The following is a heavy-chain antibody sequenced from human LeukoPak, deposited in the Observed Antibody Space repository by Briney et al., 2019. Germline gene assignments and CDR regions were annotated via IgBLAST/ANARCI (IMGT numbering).Heavy chain of an antibody. CDR2: IRYDGSNK. V-gene: IGHV3-30*02. Sequence: PGGSLRLSCAASGFTFSSYGMHWVRQAPGKGLEWVAFIRYDGSNKYYADSVKGRFTISRDNSKNTLYLQMNSLRAEDTAVYYCAKDQVTIFGVAKGYMDVWGKGTTVTVSS. CDR3: AKDQVTIFGVAKGYMDV. CDR1: GFTFSSYG. D-gene: IGHD3-3*01. J-gene: IGHJ6*03.